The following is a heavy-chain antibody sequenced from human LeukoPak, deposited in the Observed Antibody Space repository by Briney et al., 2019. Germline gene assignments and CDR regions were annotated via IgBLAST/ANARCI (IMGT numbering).Heavy chain of an antibody. CDR3: AKLGGSPIVVVTLLKKDYGMDV. Sequence: GGSLRLSCTASGFTFNTYSMSWVRQAPGKGLEWVAVISYDGSNKYYADSVKGRFTISRDNSKNTLYLQMNSLRAEDTAVYYCAKLGGSPIVVVTLLKKDYGMDVWGQGTTVTVSS. D-gene: IGHD3-22*01. V-gene: IGHV3-30*18. CDR2: ISYDGSNK. CDR1: GFTFNTYS. J-gene: IGHJ6*02.